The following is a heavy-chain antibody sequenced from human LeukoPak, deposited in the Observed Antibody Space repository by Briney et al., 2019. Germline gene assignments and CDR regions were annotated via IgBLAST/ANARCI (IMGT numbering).Heavy chain of an antibody. CDR2: INPRDGST. V-gene: IGHV1-46*01. Sequence: GASVKVSCKASGYTFTSYYMHWVRQAPGQGLEWMGIINPRDGSTSNSQKFQGRVTITRDTSTFTVYMELSSLRSEDTAVYYCARDYYYDNSAYYKAFDYWGQGTLVTVSS. D-gene: IGHD3-22*01. CDR1: GYTFTSYY. J-gene: IGHJ4*02. CDR3: ARDYYYDNSAYYKAFDY.